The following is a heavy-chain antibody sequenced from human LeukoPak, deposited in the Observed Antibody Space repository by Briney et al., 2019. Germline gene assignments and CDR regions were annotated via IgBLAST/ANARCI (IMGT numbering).Heavy chain of an antibody. CDR2: ISSSGSTI. J-gene: IGHJ6*04. CDR3: AELGITMIGGV. Sequence: GGSLRPSCVASGFTFSSYEMNWVRQAPGKGLEWVSYISSSGSTIYYADSVKGRFTISRDNAKNSLYLQMNSLRAEDTAVYYCAELGITMIGGVWGKGTTVTISS. V-gene: IGHV3-48*03. D-gene: IGHD3-10*02. CDR1: GFTFSSYE.